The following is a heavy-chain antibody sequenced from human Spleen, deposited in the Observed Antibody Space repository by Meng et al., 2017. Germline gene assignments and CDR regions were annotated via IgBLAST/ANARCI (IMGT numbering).Heavy chain of an antibody. V-gene: IGHV4-4*02. CDR3: AKVHSNSPYFDY. CDR2: IYPSGST. D-gene: IGHD6-6*01. J-gene: IGHJ4*02. CDR1: GGSISSSNW. Sequence: QLEASGPGLGQLSGTRSLPCACSGGSISSSNWWAWVRLPPGKGLEWIGEIYPSGSTNYHPSLKSRVTISVDKSKNQFSLKLSSVTAADTAVYYCAKVHSNSPYFDYWGQGTLVTVSS.